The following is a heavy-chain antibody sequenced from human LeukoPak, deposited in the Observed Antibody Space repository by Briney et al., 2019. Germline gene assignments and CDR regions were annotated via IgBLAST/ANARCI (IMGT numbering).Heavy chain of an antibody. D-gene: IGHD2-15*01. J-gene: IGHJ4*02. CDR2: VDPSDSYT. Sequence: GESLQISCQGSGYSFISYWISWVRRMPGKGLEWMGRVDPSDSYTNYSPSFQGHVTISADKSISTAYLQWSSLKASDTAMYYCARVLCSGGSCYLYYWGQGTLVTVSS. CDR3: ARVLCSGGSCYLYY. CDR1: GYSFISYW. V-gene: IGHV5-10-1*01.